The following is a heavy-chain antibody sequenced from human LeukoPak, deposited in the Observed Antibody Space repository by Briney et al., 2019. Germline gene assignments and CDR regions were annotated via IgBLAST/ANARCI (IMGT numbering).Heavy chain of an antibody. V-gene: IGHV4-59*08. D-gene: IGHD6-6*01. CDR1: GGSISSYY. J-gene: IGHJ4*02. Sequence: SETLSLTCTVSGGSISSYYWSWLRQPPGKGLEWIGYIYYSGSTNYNPSLKSRVTISVDTSKNQFSLKLSSVTAADTAVYYCARLNSSSFPLYWGQGTLVTVSS. CDR3: ARLNSSSFPLY. CDR2: IYYSGST.